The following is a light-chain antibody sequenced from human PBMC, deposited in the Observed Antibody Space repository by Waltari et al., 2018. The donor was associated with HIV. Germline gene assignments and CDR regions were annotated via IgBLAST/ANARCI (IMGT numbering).Light chain of an antibody. J-gene: IGLJ1*01. V-gene: IGLV1-40*01. CDR2: GNS. CDR1: SSNIGAGYD. CDR3: QSYDSSLSAHYV. Sequence: QSVLTQPPSVSGAPGQRVTISCTGSSSNIGAGYDVHWYQHLPGTAPKLLIYGNSKRPSGVPDRFSGSKSGTSASLAITGLQAEDEADYYGQSYDSSLSAHYVFGTGTKVTVL.